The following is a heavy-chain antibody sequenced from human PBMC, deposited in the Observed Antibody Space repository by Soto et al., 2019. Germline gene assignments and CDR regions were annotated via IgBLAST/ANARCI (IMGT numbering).Heavy chain of an antibody. CDR1: GFTVSSNY. CDR2: IYSGGST. D-gene: IGHD3-10*01. CDR3: ARDSMVRGVIITYRY. J-gene: IGHJ4*02. V-gene: IGHV3-53*01. Sequence: GGSLRLSCAASGFTVSSNYMSGVRQAPGKGLEWVSVIYSGGSTYYADSVKGRFTISRDNSKNTLYLQMNSLRAEDTAVYYCARDSMVRGVIITYRYWGQGTLVTFSS.